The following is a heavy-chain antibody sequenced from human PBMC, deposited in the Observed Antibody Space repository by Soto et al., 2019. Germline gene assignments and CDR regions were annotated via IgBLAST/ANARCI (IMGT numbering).Heavy chain of an antibody. Sequence: GGSLILSCAASGFTFSSYSMSWVRQAPGKGLEWVANIRRDGTLKFYFDSVRGRFTISTDNAKKSLFLQMHGLRVDDTAVYHCVYDVGGYWGQGTPVTVSS. J-gene: IGHJ1*01. CDR1: GFTFSSYS. CDR3: VYDVGGY. V-gene: IGHV3-7*03. CDR2: IRRDGTLK. D-gene: IGHD2-8*01.